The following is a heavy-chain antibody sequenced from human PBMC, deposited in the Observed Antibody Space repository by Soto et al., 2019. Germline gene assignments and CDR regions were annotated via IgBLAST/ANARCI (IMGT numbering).Heavy chain of an antibody. CDR1: GGTFSSYA. CDR3: ARSIRWFGELPY. J-gene: IGHJ4*02. CDR2: IIPIFGTA. D-gene: IGHD3-10*01. Sequence: QVQLVQSGAEVKKPGSSVKVSCKASGGTFSSYAISWVRQAPGQGLEWMGGIIPIFGTANYAQKFQGRVTITADESASTDYKELSGLRSEDTGVYYCARSIRWFGELPYWGQGTLVTVSS. V-gene: IGHV1-69*12.